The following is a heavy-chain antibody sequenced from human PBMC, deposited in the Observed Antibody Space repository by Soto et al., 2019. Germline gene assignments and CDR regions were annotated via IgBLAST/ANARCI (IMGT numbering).Heavy chain of an antibody. CDR1: GGSISSSSYY. CDR3: ARLGSGWLWGFFDY. Sequence: SETLSLTCTVSGGSISSSSYYWGWIRQPPGKGLEWIGSIYYSGSTYYNPSLKSRVTISVDTSKNQFSLKLSSVTAADTAVYYCARLGSGWLWGFFDYWGQGTLVTVSS. CDR2: IYYSGST. D-gene: IGHD6-19*01. V-gene: IGHV4-39*01. J-gene: IGHJ4*02.